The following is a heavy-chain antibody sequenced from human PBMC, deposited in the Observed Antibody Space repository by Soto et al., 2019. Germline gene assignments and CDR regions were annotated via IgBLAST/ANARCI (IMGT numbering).Heavy chain of an antibody. CDR1: GFTFSSYW. V-gene: IGHV3-7*01. CDR3: ARIASSGRGWDV. J-gene: IGHJ6*01. CDR2: IKQDGSEE. Sequence: EVQLVESGGGLVQPGGSLRLSCVDSGFTFSSYWMSWVRQAPVKGLEWVGNIKQDGSEENYVDSVKGRFTISRDNAKNSMYLQRNSLRAEDTAVYYCARIASSGRGWDVWGRGPRSSSPQ. D-gene: IGHD3-10*01.